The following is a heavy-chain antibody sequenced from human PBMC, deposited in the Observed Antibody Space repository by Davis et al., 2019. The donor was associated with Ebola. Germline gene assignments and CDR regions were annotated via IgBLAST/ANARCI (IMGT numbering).Heavy chain of an antibody. CDR3: AKDDYSNHYYYYGMDV. V-gene: IGHV3-30*18. CDR1: GFTFSSYG. CDR2: ISYDGSNK. J-gene: IGHJ6*02. D-gene: IGHD4-11*01. Sequence: GESLKISCAASGFTFSSYGMHWVRQAPGKGLEWVAVISYDGSNKYYADSVKGRFTISRDNSKNTLYLQMNSLRAEDTAVYYCAKDDYSNHYYYYGMDVWGQGTTVTVSS.